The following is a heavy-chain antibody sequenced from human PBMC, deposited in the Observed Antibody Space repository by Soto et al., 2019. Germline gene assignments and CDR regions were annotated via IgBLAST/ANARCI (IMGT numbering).Heavy chain of an antibody. CDR2: IIPIFGTA. CDR3: AFDFWSGYSKKQSGMDV. V-gene: IGHV1-69*01. Sequence: SSLNVSCKASGGTLSGYAISWGRQATGQGLEWMGGIIPIFGTANYAQKFQGRVTITADESTSTAYMELSSLRSEDTAVYYCAFDFWSGYSKKQSGMDVWGQGPTVTVSS. CDR1: GGTLSGYA. D-gene: IGHD3-3*01. J-gene: IGHJ6*02.